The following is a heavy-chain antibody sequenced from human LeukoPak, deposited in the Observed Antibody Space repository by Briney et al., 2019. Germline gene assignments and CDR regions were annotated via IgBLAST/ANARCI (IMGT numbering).Heavy chain of an antibody. CDR3: ARERVDIVVVPAATPYHYYYYMDV. J-gene: IGHJ6*03. Sequence: SETLSLTCTVSGGSISSYYWSWIRQPAGKGLEWIGRIYTSGSTNYNPSLKSRVTMSVDTSKNQFSLKLSSVTAADTAVYYCARERVDIVVVPAATPYHYYYYMDVWGKGTTVTVSS. CDR2: IYTSGST. CDR1: GGSISSYY. V-gene: IGHV4-4*07. D-gene: IGHD2-2*03.